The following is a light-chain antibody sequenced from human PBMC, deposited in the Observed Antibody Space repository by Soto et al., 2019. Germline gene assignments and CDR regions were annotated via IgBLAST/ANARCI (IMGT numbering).Light chain of an antibody. J-gene: IGKJ4*01. V-gene: IGKV1-39*01. CDR2: AAS. Sequence: DIQMTQSPSSLSASVGDRVTITCRASQSISNYLNWYQQKLRKAPKLLIYAASSLQSGVPSRFSGSGSGTDFTLTISSLQPEDFATYYCQQSYSILLSFGGGTKVEIK. CDR1: QSISNY. CDR3: QQSYSILLS.